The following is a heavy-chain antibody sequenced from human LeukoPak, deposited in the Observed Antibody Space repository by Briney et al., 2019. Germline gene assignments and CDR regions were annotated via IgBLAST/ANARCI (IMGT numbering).Heavy chain of an antibody. V-gene: IGHV3-7*01. CDR1: GFTFSSYW. D-gene: IGHD1-26*01. Sequence: GGSLRLSCTASGFTFSSYWMNWVRQAPGKGLEWVANIKQDGSEKYYVDSVKGRFTISRDNAKNSLYLQMNSLRVEDTAVYYCAKDGRGSYPEPDYWGQGTLVTVSS. CDR2: IKQDGSEK. J-gene: IGHJ4*02. CDR3: AKDGRGSYPEPDY.